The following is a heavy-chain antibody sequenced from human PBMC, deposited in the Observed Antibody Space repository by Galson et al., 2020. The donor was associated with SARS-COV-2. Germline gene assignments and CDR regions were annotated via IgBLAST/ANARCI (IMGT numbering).Heavy chain of an antibody. CDR2: ISHSGST. J-gene: IGHJ6*03. CDR1: GGSFSDYS. Sequence: SETLSLTCAVYGGSFSDYSWTWVRQPPGKGLEWIGEISHSGSTNYSPSLKSRVFMSVDTSKNQFSLKLRSVTAAATAVYYCARGGSRPIMVFDYYYFYMDVWGKGTTVTVSS. V-gene: IGHV4-34*01. CDR3: ARGGSRPIMVFDYYYFYMDV. D-gene: IGHD2-8*01.